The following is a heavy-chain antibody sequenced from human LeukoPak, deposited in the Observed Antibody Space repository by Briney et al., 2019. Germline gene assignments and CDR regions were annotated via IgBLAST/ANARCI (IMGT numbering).Heavy chain of an antibody. CDR3: ARDPHTAAGFDY. D-gene: IGHD6-13*01. J-gene: IGHJ4*02. CDR2: IWYDGSNK. V-gene: IGHV3-33*01. CDR1: GFTFSSYG. Sequence: PGGSLRLSCAASGFTFSSYGMHWVRQAPGKGLEWVVVIWYDGSNKYYADSVKGRFTISRDNSKNTLYLQMDSLGAEDTAVYYCARDPHTAAGFDYWGQGTLVTVSS.